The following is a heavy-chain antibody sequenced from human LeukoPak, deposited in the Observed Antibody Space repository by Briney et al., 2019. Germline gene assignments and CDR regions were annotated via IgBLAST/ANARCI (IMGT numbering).Heavy chain of an antibody. CDR1: GFTFSSYA. Sequence: PGGSLGLSCAASGFTFSSYAMHWVRQAPGKGLEWVAVISYDGSNKYYADSVKGRFTISRDNSKNTLYLQMNSLRAEDTAVYYCARAIAAVGDYWGQGTLVTVSS. V-gene: IGHV3-30-3*01. CDR3: ARAIAAVGDY. D-gene: IGHD6-13*01. CDR2: ISYDGSNK. J-gene: IGHJ4*02.